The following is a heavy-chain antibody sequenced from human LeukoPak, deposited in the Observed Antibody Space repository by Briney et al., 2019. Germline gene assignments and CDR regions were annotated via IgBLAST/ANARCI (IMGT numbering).Heavy chain of an antibody. D-gene: IGHD2-2*01. J-gene: IGHJ4*02. CDR2: IYHGGNT. V-gene: IGHV4-30-2*01. CDR1: GGSISIGGYH. Sequence: PSVTLSLTCTVPGGSISIGGYHWGWIRQPPGKGLEWIGYIYHGGNTYYNPSLKSRVTISLDRSKNQFSLRLTSVTAADAAVYYCASYCSTTSCPFDYWGQGTLVTVSS. CDR3: ASYCSTTSCPFDY.